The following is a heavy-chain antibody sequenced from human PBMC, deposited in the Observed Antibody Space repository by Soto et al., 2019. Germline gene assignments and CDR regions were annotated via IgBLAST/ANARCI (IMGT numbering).Heavy chain of an antibody. V-gene: IGHV4-39*01. CDR1: GGSISSSSYY. CDR2: IYYSGST. CDR3: LDY. D-gene: IGHD2-15*01. J-gene: IGHJ4*02. Sequence: SETLSLTCTVSGGSISSSSYYWGWIRQPPGKGLEWIGSIYYSGSTYYNPSLKSRVTISVDTSKNQFSLKLSSVTATEGSGGSELDYWGQGPLVXAPQ.